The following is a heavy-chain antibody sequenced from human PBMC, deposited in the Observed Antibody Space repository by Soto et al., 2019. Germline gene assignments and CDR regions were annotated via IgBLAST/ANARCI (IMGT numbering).Heavy chain of an antibody. J-gene: IGHJ6*02. CDR2: IYPGGSDT. Sequence: GESLKLSCKGSGYSFTSYWIGWVRQMPGKGLEWMGIIYPGGSDTRYSPSFQGQVTISADKSISTAYLQWSSLKASDTAMYYCARQKLDLRNYYYSCGMDVWGQGTTVTVSS. V-gene: IGHV5-51*01. CDR1: GYSFTSYW. CDR3: ARQKLDLRNYYYSCGMDV. D-gene: IGHD6-6*01.